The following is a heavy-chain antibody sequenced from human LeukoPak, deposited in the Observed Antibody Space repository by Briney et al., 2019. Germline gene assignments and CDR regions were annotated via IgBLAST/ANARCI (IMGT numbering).Heavy chain of an antibody. CDR1: GFTFSNHA. CDR3: ARRVGGTPDY. J-gene: IGHJ4*02. Sequence: GGSLRLSCTASGFTFSNHAMTWVRQAPGKGLEWVSAIGGDGRGTDYADSVKGRFTISRDNSKNTMYLEMNSLRADDTARYYCARRVGGTPDYWGPGTLVTVSS. D-gene: IGHD1-26*01. V-gene: IGHV3-23*01. CDR2: IGGDGRGT.